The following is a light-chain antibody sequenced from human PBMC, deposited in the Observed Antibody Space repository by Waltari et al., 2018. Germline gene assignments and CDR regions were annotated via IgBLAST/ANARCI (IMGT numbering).Light chain of an antibody. CDR1: ASNLGAGFA. J-gene: IGLJ3*02. V-gene: IGLV1-40*01. CDR2: GFT. CDR3: QSYDFSMSAL. Sequence: QSVLTQPPPVSGAPGQRVTISCTGSASNLGAGFAVHWYQQFPGTAPKLLIYGFTNRPSGVPERFSGSQSGTSASLAITGLHAEDEADYYCQSYDFSMSALFGGGTKLTVL.